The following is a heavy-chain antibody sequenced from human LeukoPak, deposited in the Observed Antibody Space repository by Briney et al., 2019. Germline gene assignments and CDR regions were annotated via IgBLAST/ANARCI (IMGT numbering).Heavy chain of an antibody. D-gene: IGHD3-22*01. Sequence: PGGSLRLSCAASGFTFSSYSMNLVRQAPGKGLEWVSAISGSGGSTYYADSVKGRFTISRDNSKNTLYLQMNSLRAEDTAVYYCAKVRDDSSGYYYSYYFDYWGQGTLVTVSS. CDR3: AKVRDDSSGYYYSYYFDY. CDR1: GFTFSSYS. CDR2: ISGSGGST. V-gene: IGHV3-23*01. J-gene: IGHJ4*02.